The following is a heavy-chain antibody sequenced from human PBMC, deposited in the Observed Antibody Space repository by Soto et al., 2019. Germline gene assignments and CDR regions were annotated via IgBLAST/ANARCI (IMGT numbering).Heavy chain of an antibody. CDR3: ARDNSLGILYGGMDV. V-gene: IGHV4-30-4*01. J-gene: IGHJ6*02. Sequence: SETLSLTCSVSGDSISNLDYFLAWIRQPPGQALEYIGYLYKSSTTYYNPSFESRVAISVDTSKSQFALNVTAVTAADTAVYYCARDNSLGILYGGMDVWGQGTTV. CDR2: LYKSSTT. CDR1: GDSISNLDYF. D-gene: IGHD3-3*01.